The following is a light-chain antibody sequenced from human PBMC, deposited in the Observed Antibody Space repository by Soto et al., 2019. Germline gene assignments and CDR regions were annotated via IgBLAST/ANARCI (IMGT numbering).Light chain of an antibody. V-gene: IGLV2-14*03. CDR1: SSDVGGRDW. J-gene: IGLJ1*01. CDR3: CSYATGSIYV. Sequence: QSALTQPASVSGSPGESITISCTGTSSDVGGRDWVSWYQQHPGKAPKLMIYDVSHRPSGISDRFSGSKFGNTASLTISGLQADDDADYFCCSYATGSIYVFGTGTKLTVL. CDR2: DVS.